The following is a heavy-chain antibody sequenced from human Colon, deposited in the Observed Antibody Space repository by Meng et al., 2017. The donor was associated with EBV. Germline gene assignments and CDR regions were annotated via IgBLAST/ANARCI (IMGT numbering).Heavy chain of an antibody. CDR2: IYYSGST. CDR1: GGCICNGGYY. V-gene: IGHV4-30-4*01. J-gene: IGHJ4*02. CDR3: AREENTSGWYYH. D-gene: IGHD6-13*01. Sequence: QVPRQGAGPGLVRPPQTLSLACTVSGGCICNGGYYWSWIRQPPGKGLEWIGYIYYSGSTYFNPSLKSRSFMSVDTSKNQFSLSLNSVTAADTAVYYCAREENTSGWYYHWGQGTLVTVSS.